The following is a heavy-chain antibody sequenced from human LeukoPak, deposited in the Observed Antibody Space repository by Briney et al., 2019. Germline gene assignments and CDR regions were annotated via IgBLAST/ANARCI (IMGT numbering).Heavy chain of an antibody. J-gene: IGHJ4*02. CDR3: ARSLGGPTTSYYFDF. CDR2: CGSGGST. CDR1: GFTFSSYA. Sequence: GGSLRLSCAASGFTFSSYAMSWVRQAPGKGLEWVSTCGSGGSTHYADSVKGRFTISRDNSKNTLYLQMNSLRAEDTAVYYCARSLGGPTTSYYFDFWGQGTLVTVSS. D-gene: IGHD1-26*01. V-gene: IGHV3-23*01.